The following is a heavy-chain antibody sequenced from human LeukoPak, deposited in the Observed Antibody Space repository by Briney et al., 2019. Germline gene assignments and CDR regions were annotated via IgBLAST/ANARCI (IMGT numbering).Heavy chain of an antibody. CDR2: IYYSGST. D-gene: IGHD1-26*01. J-gene: IGHJ4*02. CDR3: ARGESGTSSFDY. Sequence: SETLSLTCTVSGGSISSGDYYWSWIRQPPGKGLEWIGYIYYSGSTYYNPSLKSRVTISVDTSKNQFSLKLSSVTAAGTAVYYCARGESGTSSFDYWGQGALVTVSS. V-gene: IGHV4-30-4*01. CDR1: GGSISSGDYY.